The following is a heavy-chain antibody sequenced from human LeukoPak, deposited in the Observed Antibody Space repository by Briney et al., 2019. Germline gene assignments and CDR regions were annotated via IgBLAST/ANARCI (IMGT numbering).Heavy chain of an antibody. V-gene: IGHV3-23*01. Sequence: GGSLRLSCAASGFTFSSYAMSWVRQAPGKGLEWVSAISGSGGSTYYADSVKGRFTISRDNSKNTLYLQMNSLRAEDTAVYYCAKDLCSGGSCYFPSSPFDPWGQGTLVTVSS. CDR2: ISGSGGST. D-gene: IGHD2-15*01. CDR3: AKDLCSGGSCYFPSSPFDP. CDR1: GFTFSSYA. J-gene: IGHJ5*02.